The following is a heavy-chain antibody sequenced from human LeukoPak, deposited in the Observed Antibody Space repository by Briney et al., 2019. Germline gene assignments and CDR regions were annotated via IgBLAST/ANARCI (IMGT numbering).Heavy chain of an antibody. V-gene: IGHV3-30*18. D-gene: IGHD2-15*01. Sequence: GGSLRLSCAASGFTFSTYGMHWVRQAPGKGPEWVAVISDGGSNKYYAESVKGRFTISRDNSKNTLYLQMNSLRAEDTAVYYCAKDEGHCSGGSCYRQDYWGQGTLVTVSS. CDR3: AKDEGHCSGGSCYRQDY. J-gene: IGHJ4*02. CDR1: GFTFSTYG. CDR2: ISDGGSNK.